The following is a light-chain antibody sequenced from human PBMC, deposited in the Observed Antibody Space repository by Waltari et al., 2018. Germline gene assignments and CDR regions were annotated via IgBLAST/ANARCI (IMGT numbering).Light chain of an antibody. Sequence: EAVLTQSPATRSVSPGERATLSCRASQSVSSNLAWYQQKPGQAPRLLIYGASTRATGIPARFSGSGSGTEFTLTISSLQSEDFAVYYCQQYNNWPPMYTFGQGTKLEI. V-gene: IGKV3-15*01. CDR3: QQYNNWPPMYT. CDR2: GAS. CDR1: QSVSSN. J-gene: IGKJ2*01.